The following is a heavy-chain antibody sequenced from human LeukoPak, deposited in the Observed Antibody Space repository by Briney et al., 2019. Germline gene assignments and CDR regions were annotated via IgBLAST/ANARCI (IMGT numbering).Heavy chain of an antibody. CDR2: INPNSGGT. V-gene: IGHV1-2*02. CDR1: GYTFTGHY. Sequence: ASVKVSCKASGYTFTGHYMHWVRQAPGQGLEWMGWINPNSGGTNYAQKFQGRVTMTRDTSISTAYMELSRLRSDDTAVYYCARASRRLLLNLFDYWGQGTLVTVSS. J-gene: IGHJ4*02. D-gene: IGHD3-22*01. CDR3: ARASRRLLLNLFDY.